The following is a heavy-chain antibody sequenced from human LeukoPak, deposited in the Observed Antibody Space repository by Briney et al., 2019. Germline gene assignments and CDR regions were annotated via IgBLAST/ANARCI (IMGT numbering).Heavy chain of an antibody. V-gene: IGHV1-69*13. CDR3: ARERLAFNWDDAFDI. D-gene: IGHD7-27*01. Sequence: SVKVSCKASGGTFSSYAISWVRQAPGQGREWMGGIIPIFDTANYAQKLHDRVTIPADESTSTSYMELRSLRSEDTAVYYCARERLAFNWDDAFDIWGQGTMVTVSS. J-gene: IGHJ3*02. CDR2: IIPIFDTA. CDR1: GGTFSSYA.